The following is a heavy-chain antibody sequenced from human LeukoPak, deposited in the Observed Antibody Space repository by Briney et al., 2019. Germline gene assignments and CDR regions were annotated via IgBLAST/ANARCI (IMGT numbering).Heavy chain of an antibody. V-gene: IGHV3-13*05. Sequence: PGGSLRHSCAASGFTFSSYDMHWVRQATGKGLEWVSAIGTAGDPYYPGSVKGRFTISRENAKNSLYLQMNSLRAGDTAVYYCARGGYSYGYNYFDYWGQGTLVTVSS. J-gene: IGHJ4*02. CDR3: ARGGYSYGYNYFDY. D-gene: IGHD5-18*01. CDR2: IGTAGDP. CDR1: GFTFSSYD.